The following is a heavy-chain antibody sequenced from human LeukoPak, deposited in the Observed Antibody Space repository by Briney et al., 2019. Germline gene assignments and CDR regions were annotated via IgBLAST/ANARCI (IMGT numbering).Heavy chain of an antibody. CDR1: GFTFSSYW. CDR3: AKAATKGYYYDTTGD. D-gene: IGHD3-22*01. CDR2: IKQDGSEK. J-gene: IGHJ4*02. Sequence: PGGSLRLSCAASGFTFSSYWMSWVRQAPGKGLEWVANIKQDGSEKYYVDSVKGRFTISRDNAGNSLYLQMNSLRAEDTAVYYCAKAATKGYYYDTTGDWGQGTLVTVSS. V-gene: IGHV3-7*01.